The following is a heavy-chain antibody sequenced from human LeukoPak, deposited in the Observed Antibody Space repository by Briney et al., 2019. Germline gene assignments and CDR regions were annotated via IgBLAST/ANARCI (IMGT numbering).Heavy chain of an antibody. J-gene: IGHJ4*02. D-gene: IGHD3-22*01. CDR3: ARRAGDYSHPYDY. Sequence: GGSLRLSCAASELTLSSNCMSWVRQAPGKGLEWVSFIYSGGSTYYTDSVKGRFTISRDNSKNTLYLQMNSLRAEDTAVYYCARRAGDYSHPYDYWGQGILVTVSS. CDR1: ELTLSSNC. CDR2: IYSGGST. V-gene: IGHV3-53*01.